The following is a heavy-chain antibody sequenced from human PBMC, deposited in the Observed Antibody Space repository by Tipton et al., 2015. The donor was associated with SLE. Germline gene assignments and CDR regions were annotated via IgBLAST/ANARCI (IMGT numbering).Heavy chain of an antibody. Sequence: LRLSCAASGFTFSSYGMHWVRQAPGKGLEWIGYIYYSGSTNYNPSLKSRVTISVDTSKNQFSLKLSSVTAADTAVYYCARDTYYYDSSGYDDAFDIWGQGTMVTVAS. V-gene: IGHV4-59*01. D-gene: IGHD3-22*01. J-gene: IGHJ3*02. CDR2: IYYSGST. CDR1: GFTFSSYG. CDR3: ARDTYYYDSSGYDDAFDI.